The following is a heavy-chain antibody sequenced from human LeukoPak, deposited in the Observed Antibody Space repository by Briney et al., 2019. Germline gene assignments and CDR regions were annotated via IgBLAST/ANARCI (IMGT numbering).Heavy chain of an antibody. Sequence: KTGGSLRLSCAASGFTFSSYGMSWVRQAPGRGLEWVSAISGSGGNTYYADPVKGRFSNSRDNSKNTLYLQMNSLRAEDTAVYFCAKDSATYGRFDYWGQGSLVTVSS. V-gene: IGHV3-23*01. CDR3: AKDSATYGRFDY. J-gene: IGHJ4*02. D-gene: IGHD3-10*01. CDR1: GFTFSSYG. CDR2: ISGSGGNT.